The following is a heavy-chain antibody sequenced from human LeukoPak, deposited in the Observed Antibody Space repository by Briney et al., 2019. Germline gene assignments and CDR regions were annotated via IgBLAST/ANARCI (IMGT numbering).Heavy chain of an antibody. V-gene: IGHV3-30*02. CDR2: IRHDGSNK. D-gene: IGHD4-17*01. J-gene: IGHJ3*02. CDR3: AKDRRGGDYPPSYTFDI. Sequence: RTGGSLRLSCAASGFTFSRNGMHWVRQAPGKGLEWVAFIRHDGSNKYYADSVKGRFTISRDNSKNTLFLQMNSLRGEDTAVYYCAKDRRGGDYPPSYTFDIWSLGTMVTVSS. CDR1: GFTFSRNG.